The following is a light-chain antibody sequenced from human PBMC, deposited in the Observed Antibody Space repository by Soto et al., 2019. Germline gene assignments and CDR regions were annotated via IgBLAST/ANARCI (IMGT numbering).Light chain of an antibody. CDR2: WAS. Sequence: DTVMTQSPDSLAVSLGERATLNCKSSQSLLYSANNKDYLAWYQQKPRQPPKLLIYWASTRESGVPDRFSGSGSGTDFSLTISSLQAEDVAVYYCQQYYSTPRTFGQGTKLEIK. J-gene: IGKJ2*01. CDR3: QQYYSTPRT. CDR1: QSLLYSANNKDY. V-gene: IGKV4-1*01.